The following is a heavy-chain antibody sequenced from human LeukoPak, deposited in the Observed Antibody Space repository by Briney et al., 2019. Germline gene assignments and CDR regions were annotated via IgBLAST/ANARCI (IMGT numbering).Heavy chain of an antibody. J-gene: IGHJ5*02. D-gene: IGHD3-10*01. CDR1: GGSISSYY. CDR2: IYTSGST. Sequence: PSETLSLTCTVSGGSISSYYWSWIRQPPGKGLEWIGYIYTSGSTNYNPSLKSRVTISVDTSKNQFSLKLSSVTAADTAVYYCARDSYGSGSYYNLSWGQGTLVTVSS. CDR3: ARDSYGSGSYYNLS. V-gene: IGHV4-4*09.